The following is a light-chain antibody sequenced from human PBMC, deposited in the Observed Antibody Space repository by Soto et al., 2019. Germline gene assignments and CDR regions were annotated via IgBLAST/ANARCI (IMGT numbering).Light chain of an antibody. J-gene: IGKJ1*01. Sequence: DIQMTQSPSSLSASVGDRVTITCRSSHSINTHLNCYQHEPGKAPKVLIYGASSLQSGVPSMFSCSVSVKEFTLTISSLQPEDFATYYCQQSYSGLTWTFGQGTKVEIK. CDR2: GAS. CDR3: QQSYSGLTWT. CDR1: HSINTH. V-gene: IGKV1-39*01.